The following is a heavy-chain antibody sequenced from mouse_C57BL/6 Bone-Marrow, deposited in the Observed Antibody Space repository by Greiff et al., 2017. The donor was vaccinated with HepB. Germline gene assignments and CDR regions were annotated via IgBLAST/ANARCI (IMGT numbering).Heavy chain of an antibody. J-gene: IGHJ3*01. V-gene: IGHV1-55*01. D-gene: IGHD1-1*01. CDR2: IYPGSGST. CDR3: ARWGGLLVAWFAY. Sequence: VQLQQPGAELVKPGASVKMSCKASGYTFTSYWITWVKQRPGQGLEWIGDIYPGSGSTNYNEKFKSKATLTVDTSSSTAYMQLSSLTSEDSAVYYCARWGGLLVAWFAYWGQGTLVTVSA. CDR1: GYTFTSYW.